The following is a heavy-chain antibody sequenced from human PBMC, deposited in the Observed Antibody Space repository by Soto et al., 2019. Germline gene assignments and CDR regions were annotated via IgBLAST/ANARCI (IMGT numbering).Heavy chain of an antibody. Sequence: GQSLRNSCKGSGYSFTTYWIGWVRQMPGKGLEWMGIIYPGDSDTRYSPSFQGQVTISADKSITTAYLQWRSLKASDTAMYYCERHNEAAAVLDYWGQGTLVTV. CDR2: IYPGDSDT. J-gene: IGHJ4*02. CDR1: GYSFTTYW. V-gene: IGHV5-51*01. CDR3: ERHNEAAAVLDY. D-gene: IGHD6-13*01.